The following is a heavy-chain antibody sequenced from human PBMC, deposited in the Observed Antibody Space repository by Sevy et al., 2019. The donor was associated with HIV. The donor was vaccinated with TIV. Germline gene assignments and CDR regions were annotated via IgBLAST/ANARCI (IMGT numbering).Heavy chain of an antibody. V-gene: IGHV3-33*01. D-gene: IGHD6-19*01. Sequence: GGSLRLSCAASGFTYSSDGMHWVRQSPGKGLEWVAVIWYDGSNNYYADSVKGRFTISRDNSKNTLYLQMNSLRGEDTAVYYCARDGLSSGWLFDSWGQGTLVTVSS. CDR2: IWYDGSNN. CDR1: GFTYSSDG. J-gene: IGHJ4*02. CDR3: ARDGLSSGWLFDS.